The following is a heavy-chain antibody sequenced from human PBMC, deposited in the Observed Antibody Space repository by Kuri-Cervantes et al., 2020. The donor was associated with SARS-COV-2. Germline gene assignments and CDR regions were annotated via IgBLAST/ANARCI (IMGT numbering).Heavy chain of an antibody. J-gene: IGHJ5*02. CDR2: FDPEDGET. D-gene: IGHD2-15*01. CDR1: GYTLTELS. V-gene: IGHV1-24*01. Sequence: ASVKVSCKVSGYTLTELSMHWVRQAPGKGLEWMGGFDPEDGETIYAQKFQGRVTMTEDTSTDTAYMELSSLRSEDTAVYYCATVVLIPFRVRLGSGVWFDPWGQGTLVTVSS. CDR3: ATVVLIPFRVRLGSGVWFDP.